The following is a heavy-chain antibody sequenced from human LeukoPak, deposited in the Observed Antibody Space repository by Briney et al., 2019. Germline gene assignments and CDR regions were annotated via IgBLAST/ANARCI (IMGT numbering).Heavy chain of an antibody. D-gene: IGHD5-18*01. V-gene: IGHV3-15*01. CDR1: GFTFSNAC. Sequence: PGGSLRLSCATSGFTFSNACMSWARQAPGKGLEWVGHIKGKTDGGATDYAAPVQGRFTISRDDSKNTLYLQMNSLKTEDTAVYYCTTGTWIQLWLADYWGQGTLVTVSS. CDR2: IKGKTDGGAT. CDR3: TTGTWIQLWLADY. J-gene: IGHJ4*02.